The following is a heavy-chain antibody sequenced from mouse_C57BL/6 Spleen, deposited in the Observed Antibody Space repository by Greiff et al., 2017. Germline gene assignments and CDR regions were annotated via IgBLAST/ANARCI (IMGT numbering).Heavy chain of an antibody. V-gene: IGHV2-2*01. CDR3: ARHGSPLYYAMDY. J-gene: IGHJ4*01. D-gene: IGHD1-1*01. CDR1: GFSLTSYG. Sequence: QVQLQQSGPGLVQPSQSLSITCTVSGFSLTSYGVHWVRQSPGKGLEWLGVIWSGGSTDYNAAFISRLSISKDNSKSQVFFKMNSLQADDTAIYYCARHGSPLYYAMDYWGQGTSVTVSS. CDR2: IWSGGST.